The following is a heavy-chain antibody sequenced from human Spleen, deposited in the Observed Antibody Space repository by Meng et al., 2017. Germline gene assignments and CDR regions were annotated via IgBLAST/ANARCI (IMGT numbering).Heavy chain of an antibody. V-gene: IGHV3-20*04. D-gene: IGHD2-8*01. J-gene: IGHJ4*02. CDR1: GFTFDDYG. Sequence: GESLKISCAASGFTFDDYGMSWVRQAPGKGLEWVSGIDSNGGGTIYADSVKGRFTISRDNSKNTLYLQMNSLGAEDTAIYYCANSNHFDYWGQGILVTVSS. CDR3: ANSNHFDY. CDR2: IDSNGGGT.